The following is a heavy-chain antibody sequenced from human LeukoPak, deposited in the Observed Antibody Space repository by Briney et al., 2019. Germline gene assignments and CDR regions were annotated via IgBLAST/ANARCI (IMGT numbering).Heavy chain of an antibody. CDR3: ARQRGGDAFDF. V-gene: IGHV1-2*02. CDR2: INPNSGAT. CDR1: GGTFSSYA. J-gene: IGHJ3*01. Sequence: ASVKVSCKASGGTFSSYAISWVRQAPGQGLEWMGWINPNSGATNFAQKFQGRVTMTTDTSISTAYMEMTSLRSDDTAMFYCARQRGGDAFDFWGQGTMVTVFS. D-gene: IGHD6-25*01.